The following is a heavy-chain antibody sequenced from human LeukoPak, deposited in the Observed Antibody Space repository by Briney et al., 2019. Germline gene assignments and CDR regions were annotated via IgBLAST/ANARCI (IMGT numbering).Heavy chain of an antibody. CDR1: GGSISSGGYY. Sequence: SETLSLTCTVSGGSISSGGYYWSWIRQPPGKGLEWIGYIYHSGSTYYNPSLKSRVTISVDGSKNQFSLKLSSVTAADTAVYYCARVGWELLDYWGQGTLVTVSS. V-gene: IGHV4-30-2*01. J-gene: IGHJ4*02. CDR2: IYHSGST. D-gene: IGHD1-26*01. CDR3: ARVGWELLDY.